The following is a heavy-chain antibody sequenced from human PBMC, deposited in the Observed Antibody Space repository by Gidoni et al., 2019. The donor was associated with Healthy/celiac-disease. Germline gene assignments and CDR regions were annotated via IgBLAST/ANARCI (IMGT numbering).Heavy chain of an antibody. J-gene: IGHJ4*02. CDR2: SSSSSSYI. Sequence: EVQLVESGGGLVKPGGSMRLSCAAFGFTFSSYSMNWVRQAPGTGLEWVSSSSSSSSYIFYADSVKGRFTISSDNAKNSLYLQMNSLSAEDTAVYYCARALGGDYYVDYWGQGTLVTVSS. D-gene: IGHD3-10*01. CDR1: GFTFSSYS. CDR3: ARALGGDYYVDY. V-gene: IGHV3-21*01.